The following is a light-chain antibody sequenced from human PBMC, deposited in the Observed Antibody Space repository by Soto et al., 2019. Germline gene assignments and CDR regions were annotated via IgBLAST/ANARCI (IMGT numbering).Light chain of an antibody. CDR2: AAS. CDR3: QHLDIYPFT. Sequence: DIQLTQSPSFLSASVGDRVTITCRASQGISNYVLWYQQKPGKAPKLLIYAASTLQSGVASRFSGSGSGTEFTLTISSLQPEYFLICYCQHLDIYPFTFRQGSRL. CDR1: QGISNY. V-gene: IGKV1-9*01. J-gene: IGKJ5*01.